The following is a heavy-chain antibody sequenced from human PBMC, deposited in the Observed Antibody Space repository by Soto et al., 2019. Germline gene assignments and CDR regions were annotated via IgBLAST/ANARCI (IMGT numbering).Heavy chain of an antibody. J-gene: IGHJ4*02. CDR1: AGSISSSSYY. Sequence: SATLSRACPLSAGSISSSSYYWVWTRQPPGKGLGWIGSIYYSGSTYYNPSLSGGLTIYLDTSKEQFSLKLSSVTAADTAVYYCERHDPTKMIVKGWGQGTLVTVSS. D-gene: IGHD3-22*01. CDR3: ERHDPTKMIVKG. CDR2: IYYSGST. V-gene: IGHV4-39*01.